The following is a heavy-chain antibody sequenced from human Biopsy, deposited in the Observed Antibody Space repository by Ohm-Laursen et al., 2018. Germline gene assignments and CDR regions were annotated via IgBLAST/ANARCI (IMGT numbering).Heavy chain of an antibody. D-gene: IGHD5-12*01. Sequence: SETLSLTCTVSGDSISSGGNYWSWIRQFPGKGLEWIAYIYHTGSTYYNPSLKSRLSIAIDTSKNQFSVSLRSATAADTAVYYCARTDMVTTIVDYWGQGTLVIVSS. CDR1: GDSISSGGNY. CDR3: ARTDMVTTIVDY. CDR2: IYHTGST. J-gene: IGHJ4*02. V-gene: IGHV4-31*03.